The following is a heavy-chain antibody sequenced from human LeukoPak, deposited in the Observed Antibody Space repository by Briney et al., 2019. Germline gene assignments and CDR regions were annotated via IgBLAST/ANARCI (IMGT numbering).Heavy chain of an antibody. Sequence: SETLSLTCTVSGGSISSYYWSWIRQPPGKGLEWIGYIYYSGSTNYNPSLKSRVTISVDTSKNQFSLKLSSVTAADTAVYYCARQFGELLSDPFDYWGQGTLVTVSS. J-gene: IGHJ4*02. CDR2: IYYSGST. CDR1: GGSISSYY. V-gene: IGHV4-59*08. CDR3: ARQFGELLSDPFDY. D-gene: IGHD3-10*01.